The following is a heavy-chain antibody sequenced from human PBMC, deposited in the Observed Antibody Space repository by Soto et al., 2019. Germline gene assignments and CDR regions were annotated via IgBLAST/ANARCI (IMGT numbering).Heavy chain of an antibody. D-gene: IGHD3-9*01. CDR1: GYTFTSYG. J-gene: IGHJ5*02. Sequence: GASVKVSCKASGYTFTSYGISWVRQAPGQGLEWMGWISAYNGNTNYAQKLQGRVTMTTDTSTNTAYMELRSLRSDDTAVYYCATVPPLQLRYFDWLLFGGRFDPWGQGTLVTVSS. V-gene: IGHV1-18*01. CDR2: ISAYNGNT. CDR3: ATVPPLQLRYFDWLLFGGRFDP.